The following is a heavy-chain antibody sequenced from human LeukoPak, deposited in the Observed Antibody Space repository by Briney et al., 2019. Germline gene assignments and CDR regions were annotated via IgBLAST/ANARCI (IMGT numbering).Heavy chain of an antibody. D-gene: IGHD4-23*01. V-gene: IGHV3-48*03. CDR1: GFTFSRFE. Sequence: GGSLRLSCVASGFTFSRFEMNWVRQAPGKGLEWISHISSGTYIAYADSVKGRFTISRENAKNSLYLQMNSLRAGDTAVYYCASRSELHGGLVYWGQGTLVTVSS. J-gene: IGHJ4*02. CDR3: ASRSELHGGLVY. CDR2: ISSGTYI.